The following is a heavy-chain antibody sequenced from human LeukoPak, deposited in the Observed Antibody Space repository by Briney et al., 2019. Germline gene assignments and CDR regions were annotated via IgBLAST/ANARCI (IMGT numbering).Heavy chain of an antibody. D-gene: IGHD6-13*01. J-gene: IGHJ3*02. V-gene: IGHV3-9*01. CDR3: AKDINVAAAGFGSFDI. CDR2: ISWNSGSI. CDR1: GFTFDDYA. Sequence: HPGGSLRLSCAASGFTFDDYAMHWVRQAPGKGLEWVSGISWNSGSIGYADSVKGRFTISRDNAKNSLYLQMNSLRAEDTALYYCAKDINVAAAGFGSFDIWGQGTMVTVSS.